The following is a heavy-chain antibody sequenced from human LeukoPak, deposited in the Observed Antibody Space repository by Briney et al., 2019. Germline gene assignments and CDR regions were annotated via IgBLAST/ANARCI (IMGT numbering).Heavy chain of an antibody. CDR2: IWYDGSNK. J-gene: IGHJ4*02. CDR1: GFTFSTYG. CDR3: ARDKSMGATPLDY. D-gene: IGHD1-26*01. V-gene: IGHV3-33*01. Sequence: ALRLSCAASGFTFSTYGMHWVRQAPGNGLEWVAVIWYDGSNKYYADSVKGRFTISRDNSKNTLYLQMNSLRAEDTALYYCARDKSMGATPLDYWGQGTLVTVSS.